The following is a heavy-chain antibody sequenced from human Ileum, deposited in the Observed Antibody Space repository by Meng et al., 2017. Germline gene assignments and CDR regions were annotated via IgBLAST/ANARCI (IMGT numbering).Heavy chain of an antibody. CDR2: IYPGDSET. Sequence: GESLKISCEGSGYSFDIYWIGWVRQVPGKGLEWMGIIYPGDSETKYSPSVQGQVTISADKSISAAYLQWSSLKASDTAIYYCARGGYGNYYFEDWGQGTMVTVSS. D-gene: IGHD5-18*01. CDR3: ARGGYGNYYFED. V-gene: IGHV5-51*01. J-gene: IGHJ4*02. CDR1: GYSFDIYW.